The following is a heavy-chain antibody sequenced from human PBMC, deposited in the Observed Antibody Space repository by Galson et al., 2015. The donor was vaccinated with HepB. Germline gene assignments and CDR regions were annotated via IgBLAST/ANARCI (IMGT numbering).Heavy chain of an antibody. CDR1: GFTFSSYG. J-gene: IGHJ5*02. V-gene: IGHV3-30*18. CDR2: ISYDGSNK. D-gene: IGHD3-16*01. CDR3: AKGTGEGPPYP. Sequence: SLRLSCAASGFTFSSYGMHWVRQAPGKGLEWVAVISYDGSNKYYADSVKGRFTISRDNSKNTLYLQMNSLRAEDTAVYYCAKGTGEGPPYPWGQGTLVTVSS.